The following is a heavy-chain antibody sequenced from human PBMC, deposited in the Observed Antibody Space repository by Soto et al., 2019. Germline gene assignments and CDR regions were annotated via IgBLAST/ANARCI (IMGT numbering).Heavy chain of an antibody. V-gene: IGHV4-61*01. Sequence: QVQLQESGPGLVKPSETLSLTCTVSGGSVSSGSYYWSWIRQPPGKGLEWIGYIYYSGSTNYNPSLKGRVTISVDTSKNQFSLKLSSVTAADTAVYYCARGSGPNDAFEIWGQGTMVTVSS. CDR3: ARGSGPNDAFEI. D-gene: IGHD2-15*01. CDR1: GGSVSSGSYY. CDR2: IYYSGST. J-gene: IGHJ3*02.